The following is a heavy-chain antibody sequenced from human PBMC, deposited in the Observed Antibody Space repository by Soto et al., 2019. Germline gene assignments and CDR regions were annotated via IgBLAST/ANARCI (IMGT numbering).Heavy chain of an antibody. CDR1: GYTFTSYA. CDR2: INAGNGNT. V-gene: IGHV1-3*01. J-gene: IGHJ6*02. D-gene: IGHD6-13*01. Sequence: QVKLVQSGAEVKKPGASVKVSCKASGYTFTSYAMHWVRQAPGQRLEWMGWINAGNGNTKYSQKFQGRVTITRDTSASTAYMELSSLRSEDTAVYYCARNRIAATRVKYYYYGMDVWGQGTTVTVSS. CDR3: ARNRIAATRVKYYYYGMDV.